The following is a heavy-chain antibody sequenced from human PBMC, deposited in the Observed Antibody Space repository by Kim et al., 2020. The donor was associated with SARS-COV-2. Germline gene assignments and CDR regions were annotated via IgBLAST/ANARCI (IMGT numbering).Heavy chain of an antibody. V-gene: IGHV5-51*01. CDR2: IYPGDSDD. CDR1: GYRFTDKW. CDR3: ARLEGGIVTPLDF. Sequence: GGSLKISCEASGYRFTDKWLGWVRQRPGKGLEWVGAIYPGDSDDYYGPTFQGHVTISVDRSISKAYLQWSSLKASDSAMYYCARLEGGIVTPLDFWGQGTLVTVSS. J-gene: IGHJ4*02. D-gene: IGHD2-21*01.